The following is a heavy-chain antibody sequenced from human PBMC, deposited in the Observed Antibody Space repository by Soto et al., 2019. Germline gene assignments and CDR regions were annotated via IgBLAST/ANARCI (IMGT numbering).Heavy chain of an antibody. J-gene: IGHJ4*02. Sequence: EVQLLESGGGLVQPGESLRLSCAASGFRFSSHALTWVRQAPGMGLEWVSGISGSGADTNYADSVKGRFTISRDNSKDKVSLEMNRLRAEETAIYYCAKDRGESYNGAPTDWGQGTLVTVSS. D-gene: IGHD3-10*01. CDR3: AKDRGESYNGAPTD. CDR2: ISGSGADT. CDR1: GFRFSSHA. V-gene: IGHV3-23*01.